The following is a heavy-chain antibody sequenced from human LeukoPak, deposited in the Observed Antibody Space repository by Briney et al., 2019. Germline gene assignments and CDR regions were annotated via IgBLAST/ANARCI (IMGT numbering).Heavy chain of an antibody. CDR2: ISAYNGNT. D-gene: IGHD5-12*01. CDR3: AYSGYDSGHNDY. Sequence: ASVKVSCKASGGTFSSYAISWVRQAPGQGLEWMGWISAYNGNTNYAQKLQGRVTMTTDTSTSTAYMELRSLRSDDTAVYYCAYSGYDSGHNDYWGQGTLVTVSS. CDR1: GGTFSSYA. V-gene: IGHV1-18*01. J-gene: IGHJ4*02.